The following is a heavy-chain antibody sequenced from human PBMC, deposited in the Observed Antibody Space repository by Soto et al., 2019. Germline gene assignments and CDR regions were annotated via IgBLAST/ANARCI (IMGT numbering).Heavy chain of an antibody. D-gene: IGHD6-19*01. CDR2: SIPIFGTA. V-gene: IGHV1-69*01. J-gene: IGHJ3*02. CDR1: VGTFSSYA. CDR3: AREYSSQFGLWGCDI. Sequence: QGQLVQSGAEVKKPGSSVKVSCKSSVGTFSSYAISWVRQAPGQGHEWMGGSIPIFGTANYAQKFQGRVTITADEPTRTAYMELSSLRYEDPDGYYCAREYSSQFGLWGCDIWGQGTMVTVSS.